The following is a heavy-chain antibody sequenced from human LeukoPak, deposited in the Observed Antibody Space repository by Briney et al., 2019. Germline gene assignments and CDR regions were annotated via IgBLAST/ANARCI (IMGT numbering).Heavy chain of an antibody. J-gene: IGHJ4*02. D-gene: IGHD4-23*01. Sequence: GGSLRLSCAGSGITFSSYSMNWVRQAPGKGLEWVSSINDNSHYIYYADSVKGRFTISRDNSKNTLYLQMNSLRDEDTAVYYCAKSHLNYGGNPDYWGQGTLVTLSS. CDR2: INDNSHYI. V-gene: IGHV3-21*04. CDR1: GITFSSYS. CDR3: AKSHLNYGGNPDY.